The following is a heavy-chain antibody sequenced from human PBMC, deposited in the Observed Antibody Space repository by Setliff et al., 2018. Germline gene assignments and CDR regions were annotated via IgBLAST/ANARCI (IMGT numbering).Heavy chain of an antibody. D-gene: IGHD2-15*01. V-gene: IGHV5-51*01. J-gene: IGHJ4*03. Sequence: GESLKISCKGSGYSFTSYWIAWVRQMPGKGLEWMGIIYPGDSDTRYSPSFQGQVTISADKSISTAYVQWRSLKASDTAMYYCARVGTAGGYYFDFWGKGAWSPSPQ. CDR3: ARVGTAGGYYFDF. CDR1: GYSFTSYW. CDR2: IYPGDSDT.